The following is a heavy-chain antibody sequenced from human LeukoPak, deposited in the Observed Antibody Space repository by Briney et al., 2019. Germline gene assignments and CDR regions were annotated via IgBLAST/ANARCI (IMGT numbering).Heavy chain of an antibody. CDR2: ISAYNGNT. CDR3: AKDRGYNILTGYSKGHYFDY. D-gene: IGHD3-9*01. Sequence: ASAKVSCKASGYTFTSYGISWVRQAPGQGLEWMGWISAYNGNTNYAQKLQGRVTMTTDTSTSTAYMELRSLRSDDTAVYYCAKDRGYNILTGYSKGHYFDYWGQGTLVTVSS. J-gene: IGHJ4*02. V-gene: IGHV1-18*01. CDR1: GYTFTSYG.